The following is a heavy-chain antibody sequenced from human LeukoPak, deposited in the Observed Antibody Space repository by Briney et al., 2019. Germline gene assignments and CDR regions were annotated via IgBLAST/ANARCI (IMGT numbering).Heavy chain of an antibody. CDR2: IKSKTDGGTT. CDR3: TTEYYYDSSGYPRRGL. CDR1: GFTFSNAW. D-gene: IGHD3-22*01. Sequence: GGSLRLSCAASGFTFSNAWMSWVRQAPGKGLEWVGRIKSKTDGGTTDYAAPVKGRFTISRDDSKNTLYLRMNSLKTEDTAVYYCTTEYYYDSSGYPRRGLWGQGTLVTVSS. V-gene: IGHV3-15*01. J-gene: IGHJ4*02.